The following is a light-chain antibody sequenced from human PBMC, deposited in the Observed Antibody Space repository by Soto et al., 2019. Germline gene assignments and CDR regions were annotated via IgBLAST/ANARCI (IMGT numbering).Light chain of an antibody. V-gene: IGKV3-11*01. Sequence: EIVLTQSPATLSLSPGERATLSCRASQSVSSYLAWYQQKPGQAPRLLIYDASNRSTGIPARFSGSGSGTDFTLTISSLEPEDFAVYYCQHRSNWPLTFGGGTKVEIK. J-gene: IGKJ4*01. CDR2: DAS. CDR3: QHRSNWPLT. CDR1: QSVSSY.